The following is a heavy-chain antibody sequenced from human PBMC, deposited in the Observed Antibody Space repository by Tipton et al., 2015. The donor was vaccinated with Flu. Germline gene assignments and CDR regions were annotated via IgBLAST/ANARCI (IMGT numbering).Heavy chain of an antibody. CDR2: INHSGSS. CDR3: ARGLYGSGSYQRRYFDS. Sequence: LRLSCAVYGGSFSGYYWSWIRQPPGKGLEWIGEINHSGSSNYNPSLKSRVTISVDTSKNQFSLKLSSVTAADTAVYYCARGLYGSGSYQRRYFDSWGQGTLVTVSS. CDR1: GGSFSGYY. J-gene: IGHJ4*02. D-gene: IGHD3-10*01. V-gene: IGHV4-34*01.